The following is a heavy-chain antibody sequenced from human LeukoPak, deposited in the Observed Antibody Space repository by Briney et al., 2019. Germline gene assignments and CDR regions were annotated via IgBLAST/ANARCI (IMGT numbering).Heavy chain of an antibody. V-gene: IGHV4-4*07. D-gene: IGHD5-12*01. Sequence: SETLSLTCTVSGGSISSYYWSWIRQPPGKGLEWIGRFYSGGGTDYNPSLKSRVNMSVDTSKNQFSLKLSSVTAADTAVYYGARVYSGYDLPGSLANYYFDYWGQGTLVTVSS. CDR3: ARVYSGYDLPGSLANYYFDY. CDR2: FYSGGGT. CDR1: GGSISSYY. J-gene: IGHJ4*02.